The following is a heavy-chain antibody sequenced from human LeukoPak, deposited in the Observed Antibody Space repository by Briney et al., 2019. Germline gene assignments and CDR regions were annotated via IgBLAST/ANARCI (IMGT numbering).Heavy chain of an antibody. D-gene: IGHD2-15*01. V-gene: IGHV3-48*04. CDR2: ISSGSSTI. CDR1: GFTFSTYS. CDR3: ARGGYCSGGTCYLFNAFDI. J-gene: IGHJ3*02. Sequence: TGGSLRLSCAAFGFTFSTYSMNWVRQAPGKGLEWISYISSGSSTIYYTDSVKGRFTISRDNAKNSLYLQMNSLRVEDTAVYYCARGGYCSGGTCYLFNAFDIWGQGTTVTVSS.